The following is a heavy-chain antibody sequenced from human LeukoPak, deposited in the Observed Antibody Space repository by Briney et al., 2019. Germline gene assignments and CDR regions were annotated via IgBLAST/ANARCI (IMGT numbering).Heavy chain of an antibody. Sequence: ASVKVSCKASGYTFTSYGISWVRQAPGQGLEWMGWISAYNGNTNYAQKLQGRVTMTTDTSTSTAYMELRSLRSDDTAVYYCARGGGCSSTSCYTRVGYYYYYGMDVWGQGTTVTVSS. CDR1: GYTFTSYG. D-gene: IGHD2-2*02. J-gene: IGHJ6*02. V-gene: IGHV1-18*04. CDR2: ISAYNGNT. CDR3: ARGGGCSSTSCYTRVGYYYYYGMDV.